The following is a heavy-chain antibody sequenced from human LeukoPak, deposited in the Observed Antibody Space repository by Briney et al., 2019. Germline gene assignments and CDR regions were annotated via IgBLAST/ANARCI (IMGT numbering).Heavy chain of an antibody. J-gene: IGHJ6*02. Sequence: AGGSLRLSCAASGFTFSSYAMSWVRQAPGKGLEWVSAISGSGGSTYNADSVKGRFTISRDNSKNTLYLQMNSLRAEDTAVYYCAKEPPKWELLPYYYYGMDVWGQGTTVTVSS. D-gene: IGHD1-26*01. CDR2: ISGSGGST. CDR1: GFTFSSYA. CDR3: AKEPPKWELLPYYYYGMDV. V-gene: IGHV3-23*01.